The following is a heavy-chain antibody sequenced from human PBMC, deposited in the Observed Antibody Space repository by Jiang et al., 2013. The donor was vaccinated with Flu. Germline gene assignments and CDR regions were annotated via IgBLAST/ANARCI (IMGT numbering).Heavy chain of an antibody. CDR1: GYSFTTYW. CDR3: ARLTGNSYDSSGPKVGWFDP. D-gene: IGHD3-22*01. Sequence: GAEVKKPGESLKISCKGSGYSFTTYWIGWVRQMPGKGLEWMGIIYPGDSDTRYSPSFQGQVTISADKSISTAYLRWSSLKASDTAIYYCARLTGNSYDSSGPKVGWFDPWGQGTLVTVSS. CDR2: IYPGDSDT. J-gene: IGHJ5*02. V-gene: IGHV5-51*01.